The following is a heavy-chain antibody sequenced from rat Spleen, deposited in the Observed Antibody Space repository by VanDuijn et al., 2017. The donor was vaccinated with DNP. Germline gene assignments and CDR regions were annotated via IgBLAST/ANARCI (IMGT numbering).Heavy chain of an antibody. Sequence: EVQLVESGGGLVQPGNSLKLSCAASGFTFGDYAMAWVRQSPKKGLEWVATIIYDGTKTYYRDSVKGRFTISRDNAKSTLFLQMNSLRSEDMATYYCARPDYYDGSYPHYWGQGVMVTVSS. D-gene: IGHD1-12*02. CDR2: IIYDGTKT. J-gene: IGHJ2*01. CDR3: ARPDYYDGSYPHY. V-gene: IGHV5-17*01. CDR1: GFTFGDYA.